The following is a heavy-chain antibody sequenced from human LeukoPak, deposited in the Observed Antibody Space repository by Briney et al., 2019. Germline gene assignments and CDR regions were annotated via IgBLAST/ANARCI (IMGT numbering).Heavy chain of an antibody. Sequence: SETLSLTCAVYGGSLSGYYWSWIRQPPGKGLEWIGEINHSGSTNYNPSLKSRVTISVDTSKNQFSLKLNSVTAADTAVYYCARDSTTADLDYWGQGTLVTVSS. CDR3: ARDSTTADLDY. CDR1: GGSLSGYY. CDR2: INHSGST. J-gene: IGHJ4*02. D-gene: IGHD6-13*01. V-gene: IGHV4-34*01.